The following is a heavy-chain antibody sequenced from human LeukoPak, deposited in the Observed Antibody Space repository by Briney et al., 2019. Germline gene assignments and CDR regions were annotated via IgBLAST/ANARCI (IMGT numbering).Heavy chain of an antibody. V-gene: IGHV4-34*01. D-gene: IGHD5-18*01. CDR3: ARGRHEYIYGYRPTEMGHYFDH. Sequence: PSETLSLTCAVYGGSFSGYYWSWIRQPPGKGLEWIGEINHSGSTNYNPSLKSRVTISVDTSKNQFSLKLSSVTAADTAVYYCARGRHEYIYGYRPTEMGHYFDHWGQGILVTVSS. CDR2: INHSGST. J-gene: IGHJ4*02. CDR1: GGSFSGYY.